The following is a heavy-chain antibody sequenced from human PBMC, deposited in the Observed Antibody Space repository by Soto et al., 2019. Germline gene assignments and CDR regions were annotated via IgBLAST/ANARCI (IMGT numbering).Heavy chain of an antibody. CDR3: ARAFSGAMATISGYYYYGMDF. CDR1: GGTFSSYA. Sequence: VKVSCKASGGTFSSYAISWVRQAPGQGLEWMGGIIPIFGTANYAQKFQGRVTITADESTSTAYMELSSLRSEDTAVYYCARAFSGAMATISGYYYYGMDFWGQGTTVTVSS. CDR2: IIPIFGTA. V-gene: IGHV1-69*13. D-gene: IGHD5-12*01. J-gene: IGHJ6*02.